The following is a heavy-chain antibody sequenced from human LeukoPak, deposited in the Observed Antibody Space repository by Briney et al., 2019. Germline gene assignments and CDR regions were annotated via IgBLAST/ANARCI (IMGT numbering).Heavy chain of an antibody. V-gene: IGHV3-48*01. Sequence: GGSLRLSCAASGFTFSSYSMNWVRQAPGKGLEWVSYISSSSSTIYYADSVKGRFTISRDNAKNSLYLQMNSLRAEDTAVYYCAKEGFGNYYSAYFDYWGQGTLVTVSS. D-gene: IGHD1-26*01. CDR3: AKEGFGNYYSAYFDY. CDR2: ISSSSSTI. CDR1: GFTFSSYS. J-gene: IGHJ4*02.